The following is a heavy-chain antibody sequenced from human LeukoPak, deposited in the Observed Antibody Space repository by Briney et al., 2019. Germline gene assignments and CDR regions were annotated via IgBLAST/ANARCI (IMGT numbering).Heavy chain of an antibody. CDR2: VISILRTA. V-gene: IGHV1-69*08. CDR1: GGTLSTYT. D-gene: IGHD1-26*01. CDR3: ARSLGRGFDY. Sequence: SVKDSCKASGGTLSTYTIHWVRRAPGQGLEWMGRVISILRTATYGQKFQGRVTITADKSTSTTYMELTDLRLQDTAFYYCARSLGRGFDYWGQGSLVTVSS. J-gene: IGHJ4*02.